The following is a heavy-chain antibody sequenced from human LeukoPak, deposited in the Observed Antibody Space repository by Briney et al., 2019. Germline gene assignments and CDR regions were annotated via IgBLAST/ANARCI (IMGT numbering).Heavy chain of an antibody. CDR1: GFTFSSYW. Sequence: PGGSLRLSCAASGFTFSSYWMRWVRQAPGKGLVWVSRINSDGSSTSYADSVKGRFTISRDNAKNTLYLQMNSLRAEDTAVYYCARRGKRLSLDYWGQGTLVTVSS. D-gene: IGHD3-16*01. CDR2: INSDGSST. V-gene: IGHV3-74*01. CDR3: ARRGKRLSLDY. J-gene: IGHJ4*02.